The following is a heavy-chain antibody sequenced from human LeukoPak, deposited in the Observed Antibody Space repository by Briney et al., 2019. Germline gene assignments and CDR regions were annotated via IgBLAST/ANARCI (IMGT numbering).Heavy chain of an antibody. CDR3: ARQLYAHYFDY. D-gene: IGHD2-8*01. Sequence: KPSETLSLTCAISGYSISSGYYWGWIRQPPGKGLERIGSIYHSGSPYYNPPLKSRVTISVDTSKNQFSMKLSSVTAADTAVYYCARQLYAHYFDYWGQGTLVTVSS. J-gene: IGHJ4*02. V-gene: IGHV4-38-2*01. CDR2: IYHSGSP. CDR1: GYSISSGYY.